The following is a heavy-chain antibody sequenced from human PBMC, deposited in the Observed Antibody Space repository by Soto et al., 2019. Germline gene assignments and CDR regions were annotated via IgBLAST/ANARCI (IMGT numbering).Heavy chain of an antibody. D-gene: IGHD3-10*01. CDR2: ISSSSSTI. Sequence: PGGSLRLSCAASGFTFDDYAMHWVRQAPGKGLEWVAYISSSSSTIYYADSVKGRFTISRDNAKNSLYLQMNSLRDEDTAVYYCARNRQLHNAFDIWGRGTLVTVSS. CDR3: ARNRQLHNAFDI. V-gene: IGHV3-48*02. J-gene: IGHJ3*02. CDR1: GFTFDDYA.